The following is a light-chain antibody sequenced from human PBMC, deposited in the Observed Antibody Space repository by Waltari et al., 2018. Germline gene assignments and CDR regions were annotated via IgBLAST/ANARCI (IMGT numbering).Light chain of an antibody. CDR1: PSLDHSDGNTY. CDR3: MQGSHWPPWT. J-gene: IGKJ1*01. Sequence: EVVMTQSPLSLTVTIGQPASISSRSRPSLDHSDGNTYLNCFHQRPGQSPRRLLYQVSNRDSGVPDRFSGSGSGTEFTLKISSVEAEDVGVYYCMQGSHWPPWTFGQGTRVEIK. V-gene: IGKV2-30*02. CDR2: QVS.